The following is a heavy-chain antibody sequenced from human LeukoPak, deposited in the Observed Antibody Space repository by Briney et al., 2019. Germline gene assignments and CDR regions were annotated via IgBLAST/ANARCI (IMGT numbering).Heavy chain of an antibody. CDR2: IKSDGSTT. CDR3: ARVVDTHFNY. V-gene: IGHV3-74*01. D-gene: IGHD5-18*01. Sequence: GGSLILSCAASGFTFSSYWMHWVRQAPGKGLVWVSRIKSDGSTTTYADSVKGRFTISRDNAKNTLYLQMNSLRAEDTAVYYCARVVDTHFNYWGQGTLVTVSS. CDR1: GFTFSSYW. J-gene: IGHJ4*02.